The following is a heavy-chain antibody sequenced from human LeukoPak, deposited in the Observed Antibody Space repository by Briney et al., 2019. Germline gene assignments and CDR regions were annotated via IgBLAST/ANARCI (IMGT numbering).Heavy chain of an antibody. J-gene: IGHJ4*02. Sequence: PGGSLRLSRVASGFTYDDYGMTWVRQAPGKGLEWVANIKQDGSEKYYVDSVKGRFTISRDNAKNSLYLQMNSLRAEDTAVYYCAKDDRWLQFCCWGQGTLVTVSA. CDR3: AKDDRWLQFCC. CDR2: IKQDGSEK. CDR1: GFTYDDYG. D-gene: IGHD5-24*01. V-gene: IGHV3-7*03.